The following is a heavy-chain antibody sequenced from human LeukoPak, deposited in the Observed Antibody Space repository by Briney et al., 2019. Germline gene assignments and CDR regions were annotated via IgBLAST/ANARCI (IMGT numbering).Heavy chain of an antibody. CDR1: GGPISGYY. D-gene: IGHD6-19*01. CDR2: IYYSGST. V-gene: IGHV4-59*08. J-gene: IGHJ4*02. CDR3: ARLASSGWSHCDY. Sequence: SETLSLTCTVSGGPISGYYWSWNRQPPGKGPEWIGYIYYSGSTNYNPSLKSRVTISVDTSKNQFSLKMNSVTAADTAVYYCARLASSGWSHCDYWGQGTLVTVSS.